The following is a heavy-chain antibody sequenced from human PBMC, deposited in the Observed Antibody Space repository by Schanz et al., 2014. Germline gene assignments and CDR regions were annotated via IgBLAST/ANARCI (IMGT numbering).Heavy chain of an antibody. Sequence: QDQLLQSGAAVKKPGSSVRVSCKASGGTLDTYKIAWVRQVPGQGLVWMGRIIPFLAVSNYAQDFQGRVTFTADRATSTVHMDLRSLRSEDTGLDYCARAGRGYAYPLNSYPMDVWGQGTTVIVSS. D-gene: IGHD3-16*01. J-gene: IGHJ6*02. V-gene: IGHV1-69*02. CDR1: GGTLDTYK. CDR2: IIPFLAVS. CDR3: ARAGRGYAYPLNSYPMDV.